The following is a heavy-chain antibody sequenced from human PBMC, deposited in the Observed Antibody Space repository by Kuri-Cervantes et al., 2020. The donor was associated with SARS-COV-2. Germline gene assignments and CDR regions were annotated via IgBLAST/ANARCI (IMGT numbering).Heavy chain of an antibody. D-gene: IGHD6-19*01. J-gene: IGHJ6*02. CDR3: ARAYSSGWYYYYGMDV. CDR2: IKCDGSEK. Sequence: GGSLRLSCAASGFTFSSSWMHWVCQAPEKGQEWVADIKCDGSEKYYVDSVKGRLTISSDNAKKSLYLQVNSLRAEDTAVYYCARAYSSGWYYYYGMDVWGQGTTVTVSS. V-gene: IGHV3-52*02. CDR1: GFTFSSSW.